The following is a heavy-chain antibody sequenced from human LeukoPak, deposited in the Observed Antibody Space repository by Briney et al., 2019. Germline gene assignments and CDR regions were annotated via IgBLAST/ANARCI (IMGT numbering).Heavy chain of an antibody. D-gene: IGHD3-10*01. V-gene: IGHV3-21*04. CDR1: GFTFSSYS. CDR3: ASSRWRYGSVDY. CDR2: ISSSSSYI. Sequence: GSLRLSCAASGFTFSSYSMNWVRQAPGKGLEWVSSISSSSSYIYYADSVKGRFTISRDNAKNSLYLQMNSLRAEDTAVYYCASSRWRYGSVDYWGQGTLVTVSS. J-gene: IGHJ4*02.